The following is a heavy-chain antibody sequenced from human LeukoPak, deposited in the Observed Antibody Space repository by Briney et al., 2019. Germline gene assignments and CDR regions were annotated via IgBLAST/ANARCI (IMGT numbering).Heavy chain of an antibody. V-gene: IGHV4-39*07. CDR1: GGSISSSSYY. D-gene: IGHD1-26*01. CDR3: ASEKSEWELNDAFDI. Sequence: SETLSLTCTVSGGSISSSSYYWGWIRQPPGEGLEWIGSIYYSGSTYYNPSLKSRVTISVDTSKNQFSLKLSSVTAADTAVYYCASEKSEWELNDAFDIWGQGTMVTVSS. J-gene: IGHJ3*02. CDR2: IYYSGST.